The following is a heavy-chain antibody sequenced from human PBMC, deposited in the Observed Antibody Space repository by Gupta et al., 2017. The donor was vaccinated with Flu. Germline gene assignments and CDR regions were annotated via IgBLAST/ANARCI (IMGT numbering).Heavy chain of an antibody. Sequence: EVQLLESGGGLVQPGGSLRLACAASGFTFSSYAISWVRQAPGKGLEWVSAISGSGGSTYYADSVKGRFTISRDNSKNTLYLQMNSLRAEDTAVYYFAKDSIAAAGANRDYWGQGTLVTVSS. CDR3: AKDSIAAAGANRDY. D-gene: IGHD6-13*01. CDR2: ISGSGGST. J-gene: IGHJ4*02. CDR1: GFTFSSYA. V-gene: IGHV3-23*01.